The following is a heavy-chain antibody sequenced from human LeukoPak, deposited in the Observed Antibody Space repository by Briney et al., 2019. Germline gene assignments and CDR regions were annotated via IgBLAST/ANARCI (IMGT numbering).Heavy chain of an antibody. CDR3: ARSPGYSDY. V-gene: IGHV3-30*03. CDR1: GFTFSSYG. CDR2: ISDDGSNK. Sequence: PGGSLRLSCVASGFTFSSYGMHWVRQAPGKGLEWVAVISDDGSNKYYADSVKGRFTISRDNSKNTLYLQMNSLRAEDTAVYYCARSPGYSDYWGQGTLVTVSS. D-gene: IGHD3-9*01. J-gene: IGHJ4*02.